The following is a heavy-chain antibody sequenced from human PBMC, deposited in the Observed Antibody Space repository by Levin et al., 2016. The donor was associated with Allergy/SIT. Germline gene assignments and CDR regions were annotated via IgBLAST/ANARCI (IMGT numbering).Heavy chain of an antibody. CDR3: ARDHPLNYDSSGNAFDI. D-gene: IGHD3-22*01. CDR2: IKQDGSEK. CDR1: GFTFSSYG. V-gene: IGHV3-7*01. J-gene: IGHJ3*02. Sequence: LSLTCAASGFTFSSYGMHWVRQAPGKGLEWVANIKQDGSEKYYVDSVKGRFTISRDNAKNSLYLQMNSLRAEDTAVYYCARDHPLNYDSSGNAFDIWGQGTMVTVSS.